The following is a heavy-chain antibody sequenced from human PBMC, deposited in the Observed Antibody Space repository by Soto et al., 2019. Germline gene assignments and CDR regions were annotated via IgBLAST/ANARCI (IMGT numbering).Heavy chain of an antibody. D-gene: IGHD6-25*01. Sequence: PWGSLRLSCAASGFTFSSCAMSWVRQAPGKGLEWVSSISGSGGSTYYADSVKVRFTISIDNSKNTLYLQMNSLRAEDTAVYYCAKASPAHXWGQGTLVTVSX. CDR1: GFTFSSCA. V-gene: IGHV3-23*01. CDR3: AKASPAHX. J-gene: IGHJ4*02. CDR2: ISGSGGST.